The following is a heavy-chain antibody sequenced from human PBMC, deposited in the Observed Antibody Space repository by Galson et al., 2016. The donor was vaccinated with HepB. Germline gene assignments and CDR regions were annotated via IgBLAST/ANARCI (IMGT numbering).Heavy chain of an antibody. CDR2: VYFSGST. CDR1: GDSVSNGNYY. V-gene: IGHV4-61*01. Sequence: SETLSLTCTVSGDSVSNGNYYWSWIRQTPGKGLEYIGYVYFSGSTKSSPSPESRVNISVATSKNQFSLKLSSVTAADTALYYCARGVLRLSSFDYWGQGTLVTVSS. CDR3: ARGVLRLSSFDY. J-gene: IGHJ4*02. D-gene: IGHD2/OR15-2a*01.